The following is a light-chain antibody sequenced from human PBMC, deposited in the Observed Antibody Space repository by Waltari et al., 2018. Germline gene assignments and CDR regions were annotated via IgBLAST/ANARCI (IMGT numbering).Light chain of an antibody. CDR1: QSVLNRDTKKSY. CDR3: QQYYSTVT. Sequence: DIVMTQSPDSLAVSLGERATITCRSSQSVLNRDTKKSYLAWYQQKSGQTPKLLIYWASTRESGVPDRVSGSGSGTDFTLTITSLQAEDVAVYYCQQYYSTVTFGGGTKVEIK. V-gene: IGKV4-1*01. J-gene: IGKJ4*01. CDR2: WAS.